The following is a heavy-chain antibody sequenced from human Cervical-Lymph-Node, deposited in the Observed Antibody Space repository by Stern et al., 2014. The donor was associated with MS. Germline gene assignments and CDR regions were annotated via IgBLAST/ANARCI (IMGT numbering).Heavy chain of an antibody. V-gene: IGHV3-30*03. Sequence: VQLVESGGGVVKPGRALSLSCTPSGFSFSTYGMHWVRQAPGTGLEWLALISFDGAKTYYADSVKGRFTISRDNPKNTLYLQMKSLRGEDTAVYYCARGSDWYPLDYWGQGTLVTVSS. D-gene: IGHD6-19*01. CDR1: GFSFSTYG. J-gene: IGHJ4*02. CDR2: ISFDGAKT. CDR3: ARGSDWYPLDY.